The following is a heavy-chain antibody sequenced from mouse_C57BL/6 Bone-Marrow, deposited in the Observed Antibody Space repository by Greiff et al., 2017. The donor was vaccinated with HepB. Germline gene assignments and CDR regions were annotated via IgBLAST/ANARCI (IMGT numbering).Heavy chain of an antibody. V-gene: IGHV1-82*01. CDR2: IYPGDGDT. J-gene: IGHJ2*01. CDR3: AVYGNCDY. CDR1: GYAFSSSW. D-gene: IGHD2-1*01. Sequence: QVQLQQSGPELVKPGASVKISCKASGYAFSSSWMNWVKQRPGKGLEWIGRIYPGDGDTNYNGKFKGKATLTADKASSTAYMQLSSLTAEDSGVYFCAVYGNCDYWGQGTTLTVSS.